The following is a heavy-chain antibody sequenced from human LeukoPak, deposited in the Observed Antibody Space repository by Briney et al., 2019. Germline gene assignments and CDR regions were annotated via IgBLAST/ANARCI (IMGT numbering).Heavy chain of an antibody. D-gene: IGHD4-17*01. J-gene: IGHJ5*02. CDR2: IYYSGST. CDR3: ARDYGDYVGWFDP. Sequence: SETPSLTCTVSGGSISSYYWSWIRQPPGKGLEWIGYIYYSGSTNYSPSLKSRVTISVDTSKNQFSLKLSSVTAADTAVYYCARDYGDYVGWFDPWGQGTLVTVSS. CDR1: GGSISSYY. V-gene: IGHV4-59*01.